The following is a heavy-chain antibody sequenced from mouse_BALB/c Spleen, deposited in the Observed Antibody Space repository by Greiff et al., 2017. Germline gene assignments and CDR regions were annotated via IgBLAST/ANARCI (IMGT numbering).Heavy chain of an antibody. J-gene: IGHJ4*01. D-gene: IGHD1-1*01. Sequence: VKLQQPGAELVMPGASVKMSCKASGYTFTDYWMHWVKQRPGQGLEWIGAIDTSDSYTSYNQKFKGKATLTVDESSSTAYMQLSSLTSEDSAVYYCARKDYGYAMDYWGQGTSVTVSS. V-gene: IGHV1-69*01. CDR2: IDTSDSYT. CDR1: GYTFTDYW. CDR3: ARKDYGYAMDY.